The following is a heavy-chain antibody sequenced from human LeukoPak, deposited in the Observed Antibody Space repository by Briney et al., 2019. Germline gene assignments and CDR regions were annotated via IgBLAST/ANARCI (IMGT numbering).Heavy chain of an antibody. V-gene: IGHV3-21*01. D-gene: IGHD5-24*01. CDR2: ISSSSSYI. CDR3: ARVLETATMGGAFDI. J-gene: IGHJ3*02. Sequence: PGGSLRLSCAASGFTFSSYSMNWVRQAPGKGLEWVSSISSSSSYIYYADSVKGRLTISRDNAKNSLYLQMNSLRAEDTAVYYCARVLETATMGGAFDIWGQGTMVTVSS. CDR1: GFTFSSYS.